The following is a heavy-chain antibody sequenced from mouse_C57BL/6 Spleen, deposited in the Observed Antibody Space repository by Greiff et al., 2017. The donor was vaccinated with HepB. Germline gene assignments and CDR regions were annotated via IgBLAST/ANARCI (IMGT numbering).Heavy chain of an antibody. CDR1: GYSITSGYY. CDR2: ISYDGSN. D-gene: IGHD2-4*01. J-gene: IGHJ3*01. CDR3: AREGLRRGFAY. V-gene: IGHV3-6*01. Sequence: ESGPGLVKPSQSLSLTYSVTGYSITSGYYWNWIRQFPGNKLEWMGYISYDGSNNYNPSLKNRISITRDTSKNQFFLKLNSVTTEDTATYYCAREGLRRGFAYWGQGTLVTVSA.